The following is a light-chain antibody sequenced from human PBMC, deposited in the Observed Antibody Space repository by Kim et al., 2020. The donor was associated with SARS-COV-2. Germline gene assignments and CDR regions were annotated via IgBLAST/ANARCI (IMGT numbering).Light chain of an antibody. CDR1: SSDVGGYNY. V-gene: IGLV2-11*01. J-gene: IGLJ2*01. CDR2: DVT. CDR3: CSYAGTYTFV. Sequence: QSALTQPRSVSGSPGQSVTISCTGSSSDVGGYNYVSWFQQYPDKAPKLMIYDVTKRPSGVPDRFSGSKSGNTASLTISGLQAEDEAEYYCCSYAGTYTFVFGGGTKVTVL.